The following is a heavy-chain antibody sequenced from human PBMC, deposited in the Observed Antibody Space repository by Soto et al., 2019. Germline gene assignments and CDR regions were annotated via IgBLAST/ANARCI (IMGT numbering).Heavy chain of an antibody. CDR1: GGSFNRHT. CDR3: ARGWGYDSTDYYYAY. Sequence: QVQLVQSGAEVRKPGSSVRVSCKASGGSFNRHTISWVRHAPGQGLEWMGGIIPIFGTANHAQKCQGRVTIIADESTSAVYMELSSLRSDDTAISYCARGWGYDSTDYYYAYWGQGTLVIVSS. J-gene: IGHJ4*02. CDR2: IIPIFGTA. V-gene: IGHV1-69*01. D-gene: IGHD3-22*01.